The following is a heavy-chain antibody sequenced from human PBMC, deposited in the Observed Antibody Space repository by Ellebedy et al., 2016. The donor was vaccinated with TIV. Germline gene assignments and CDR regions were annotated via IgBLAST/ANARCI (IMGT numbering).Heavy chain of an antibody. CDR3: ARHIVVPTPGFEY. D-gene: IGHD2-21*01. V-gene: IGHV4-59*08. CDR2: FYGSGTT. CDR1: DNSISDYY. Sequence: MPSETLSLTCSVSDNSISDYYWSWIRQPPGKGLEWIGHFYGSGTTDYKPSLKGRVTISADTSKNQFSLKLNSVTAADTAVYFSARHIVVPTPGFEYWGQGILVTVSS. J-gene: IGHJ4*02.